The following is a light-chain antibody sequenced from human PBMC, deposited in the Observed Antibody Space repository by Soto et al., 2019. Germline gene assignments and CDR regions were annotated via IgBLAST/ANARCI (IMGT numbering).Light chain of an antibody. CDR1: QSVSSY. J-gene: IGKJ4*01. V-gene: IGKV3-11*01. CDR2: DAS. Sequence: DIQLTQSPASLSSSLGDRATISCRASQSVSSYLAWYQQKPGKAPRLLIYDASNRATGIPARFSGSGSGTDFTLTSLRLEPKDFADYYRQHHSNWLTFGGGTKVDIK. CDR3: QHHSNWLT.